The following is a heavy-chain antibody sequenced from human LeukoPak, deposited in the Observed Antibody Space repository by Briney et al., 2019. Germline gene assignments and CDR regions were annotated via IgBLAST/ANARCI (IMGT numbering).Heavy chain of an antibody. V-gene: IGHV4-4*02. CDR2: IYHSGTT. J-gene: IGHJ4*02. CDR3: ARDTPTRYYYDSSGYYLDY. CDR1: GGSMSSSNW. D-gene: IGHD3-22*01. Sequence: AETLSLTCGVSGGSMSSSNWWSWVRQPPGKVLEWIGEIYHSGTTNYNPSLKSRVTISVDKSKNQFSLKLSSVTAADTAVYYCARDTPTRYYYDSSGYYLDYWGPGTLVTVSS.